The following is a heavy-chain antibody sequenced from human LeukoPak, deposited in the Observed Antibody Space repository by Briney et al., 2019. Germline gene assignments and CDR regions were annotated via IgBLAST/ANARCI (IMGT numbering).Heavy chain of an antibody. V-gene: IGHV1-69*13. D-gene: IGHD5-24*01. CDR1: GYTFTSYY. J-gene: IGHJ1*01. CDR2: IIPIFGTA. CDR3: ARGRDGYNYSDFQH. Sequence: SVKVSCKASGYTFTSYYMHWVRQAPGQGLEWMGGIIPIFGTANYAQKFQGRVTITADESTSTAYMELSSLRSEDTAVYYCARGRDGYNYSDFQHWGQGTLVTVSS.